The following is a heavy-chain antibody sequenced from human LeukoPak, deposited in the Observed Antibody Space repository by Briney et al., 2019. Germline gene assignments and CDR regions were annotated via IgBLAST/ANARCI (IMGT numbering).Heavy chain of an antibody. J-gene: IGHJ6*03. Sequence: GGSLRLSCAASGFAFSRYGIHWVRQAPGKGLEWVAFIPYDGSNKYYADSMKGRFTISRDNSKNTLYLQMNSLRDEDTAVYYCAKGVGGSANYYYMDVWGKGTTVTVSS. D-gene: IGHD3-10*01. CDR2: IPYDGSNK. CDR1: GFAFSRYG. V-gene: IGHV3-30*02. CDR3: AKGVGGSANYYYMDV.